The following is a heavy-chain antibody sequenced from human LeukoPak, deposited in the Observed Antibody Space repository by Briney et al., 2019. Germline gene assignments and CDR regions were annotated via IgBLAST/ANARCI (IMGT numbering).Heavy chain of an antibody. CDR2: INPKGGGT. V-gene: IGHV1-2*02. CDR1: GYTFTGYY. J-gene: IGHJ4*02. CDR3: ARGALVVVAAIGDY. D-gene: IGHD2-15*01. Sequence: ASVKVSCKASGYTFTGYYMHWVRQAPGQGVEWLGWINPKGGGTNYAQKFQGRVTMTRDTSISTAYMELSRLRSDDTAVYYCARGALVVVAAIGDYWGQGTLVTVSS.